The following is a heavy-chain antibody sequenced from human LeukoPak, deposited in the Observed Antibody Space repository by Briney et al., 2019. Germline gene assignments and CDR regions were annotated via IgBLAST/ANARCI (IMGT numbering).Heavy chain of an antibody. V-gene: IGHV1-2*02. D-gene: IGHD2-2*01. CDR3: ARDYCSSTSCRLDY. J-gene: IGHJ4*02. Sequence: ASVKVSCKASGYTLTGYYMHWVRQAPGQGLEWMGWINPNSGGTNYAQKFQGRVTMTRDTSISTAYMELSRLRSDDTAVYYCARDYCSSTSCRLDYWGQGTLVTVSS. CDR2: INPNSGGT. CDR1: GYTLTGYY.